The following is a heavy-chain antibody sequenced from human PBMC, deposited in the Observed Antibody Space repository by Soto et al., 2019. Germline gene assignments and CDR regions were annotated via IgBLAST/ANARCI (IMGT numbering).Heavy chain of an antibody. D-gene: IGHD2-21*01. J-gene: IGHJ4*02. Sequence: GGSLRLSCEVSGFTFSDFYMSWIRQSPGMGLEWLSYISPKSNYKQYAESVKGRHTISRDNAKNSLSLQMNSLRVEDTAVYYCVRGGGGGQFDSWGQGNLVTVSS. CDR1: GFTFSDFY. CDR2: ISPKSNYK. V-gene: IGHV3-11*06. CDR3: VRGGGGGQFDS.